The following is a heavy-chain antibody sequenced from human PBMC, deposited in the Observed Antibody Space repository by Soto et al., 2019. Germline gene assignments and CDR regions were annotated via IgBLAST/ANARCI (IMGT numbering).Heavy chain of an antibody. CDR3: AKGDSSSFYYGMDV. CDR2: ISWNSGSI. J-gene: IGHJ6*02. V-gene: IGHV3-9*01. D-gene: IGHD6-13*01. CDR1: GFTFDDYA. Sequence: EVQLVESWGGLVQPGRALRLSCAASGFTFDDYAMHWVRQAPGKGLEWVSGISWNSGSIGYADSVKSRFTSSRDNAKNSLYLQMNSLRAEDTALYYCAKGDSSSFYYGMDVWGQGTTVTVSS.